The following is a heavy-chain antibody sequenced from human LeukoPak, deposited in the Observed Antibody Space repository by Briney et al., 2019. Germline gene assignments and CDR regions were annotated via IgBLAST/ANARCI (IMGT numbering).Heavy chain of an antibody. V-gene: IGHV4-59*01. J-gene: IGHJ3*02. CDR2: IYYSGST. D-gene: IGHD5-24*01. Sequence: SETLSLTCTVSGGSISSYYWSWIRQPPGRGLEWIGYIYYSGSTNYNPSLKSRVTISVDTSKNQFSLKLSSVTAAVTAVYYCARARWLHEQDAFDIWGQGTMVTVSS. CDR1: GGSISSYY. CDR3: ARARWLHEQDAFDI.